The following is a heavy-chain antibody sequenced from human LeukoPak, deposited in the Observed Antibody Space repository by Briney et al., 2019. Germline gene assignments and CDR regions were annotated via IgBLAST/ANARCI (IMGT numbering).Heavy chain of an antibody. CDR2: ISAYNGNT. D-gene: IGHD2-2*01. CDR1: GYTFTSYG. Sequence: ASVKVSCKASGYTFTSYGISWVRQAPGQGLEWMGWISAYNGNTNYAQKLQGRVTMTTDTSTSTAYMELRSLRSDDTAVYYCARGQSPYCSSTSCYPGDYWGQGTLVTVSS. J-gene: IGHJ4*02. CDR3: ARGQSPYCSSTSCYPGDY. V-gene: IGHV1-18*01.